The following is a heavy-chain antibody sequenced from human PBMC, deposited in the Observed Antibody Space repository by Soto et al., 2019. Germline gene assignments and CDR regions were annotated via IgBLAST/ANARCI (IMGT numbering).Heavy chain of an antibody. V-gene: IGHV4-31*03. Sequence: SETLSLTCTVSGGSISSAAYYWSWIRQHPGKGLEWIGYISHSGSTYYNPSLKSRVIISVDTSKNQFSLSLTSVTAADTAVYNCARDYTYGSISFDCWGQGPLVTVP. CDR3: ARDYTYGSISFDC. CDR2: ISHSGST. CDR1: GGSISSAAYY. D-gene: IGHD3-16*01. J-gene: IGHJ4*02.